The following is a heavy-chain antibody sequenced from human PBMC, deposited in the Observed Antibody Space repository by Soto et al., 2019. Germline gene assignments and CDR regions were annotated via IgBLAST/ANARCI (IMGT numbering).Heavy chain of an antibody. D-gene: IGHD6-6*01. CDR1: GGTFSSYA. Sequence: QVQLVQSGAEVKKPGSSVKVSCKASGGTFSSYAISWVRQAPGQGLEWMGGIIPIFGTANYAQKFQGRVTITADKSTSTAYLELSSLRSEDTAVYYCAGGSNREYSSSPHHHNYYYYGRDVCCNWHTVTVSS. CDR3: AGGSNREYSSSPHHHNYYYYGRDV. CDR2: IIPIFGTA. J-gene: IGHJ6*04. V-gene: IGHV1-69*06.